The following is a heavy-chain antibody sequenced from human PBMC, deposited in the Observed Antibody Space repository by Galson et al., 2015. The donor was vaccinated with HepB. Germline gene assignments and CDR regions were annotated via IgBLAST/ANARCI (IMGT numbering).Heavy chain of an antibody. CDR1: GYSFTSYW. CDR2: IYPVDSET. D-gene: IGHD2-8*02. Sequence: QSGAEATKPGESLKISCTGSGYSFTSYWIGWVRQMPGKGLEWMGIIYPVDSETRYSPSFQGQVTISADKSINTAYLQWSSLKAADTAMYYCTGHAPPGEDRPLVPVDYWGPGTLVTVSP. J-gene: IGHJ4*02. V-gene: IGHV5-51*01. CDR3: TGHAPPGEDRPLVPVDY.